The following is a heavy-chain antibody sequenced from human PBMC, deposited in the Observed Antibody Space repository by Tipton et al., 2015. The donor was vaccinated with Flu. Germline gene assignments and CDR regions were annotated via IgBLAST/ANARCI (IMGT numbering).Heavy chain of an antibody. V-gene: IGHV4-4*02. CDR2: IYHSGST. CDR3: ARDRGSSWYYFGMDV. Sequence: TLSLTCAVSGGSISSSNWWSWARQPPGKGLEWIGEIYHSGSTNYNPSLKSRVTISVDKSKNQFSLKLSSVTAADTAVYYCARDRGSSWYYFGMDVWGQGTTVTVSS. CDR1: GGSISSSNW. J-gene: IGHJ6*02. D-gene: IGHD6-6*01.